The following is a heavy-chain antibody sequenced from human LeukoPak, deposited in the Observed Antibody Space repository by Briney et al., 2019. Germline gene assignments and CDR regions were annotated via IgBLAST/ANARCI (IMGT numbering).Heavy chain of an antibody. CDR3: ATYSNDFWSGQHFFDF. V-gene: IGHV4-59*01. J-gene: IGHJ4*02. CDR2: ISYSGST. D-gene: IGHD3-3*01. CDR1: GASMSTYY. Sequence: SETLSLTCTVSGASMSTYYWSWLRQPPGKGLEWIGYISYSGSTNFNPCLTSRVTISVDTSKTQFSLRLNSVPAADTAVFYCATYSNDFWSGQHFFDFWGQGILVTVSS.